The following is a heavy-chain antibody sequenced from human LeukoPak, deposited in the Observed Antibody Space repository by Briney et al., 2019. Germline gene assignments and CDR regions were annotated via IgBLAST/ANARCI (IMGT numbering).Heavy chain of an antibody. CDR1: GGSFSGYY. J-gene: IGHJ5*02. D-gene: IGHD2-15*01. CDR2: INHSGST. V-gene: IGHV4-34*01. CDR3: ARVRYCSGGSCS. Sequence: SETLSLTCAVYGGSFSGYYWSWIRQPPGKGLEWIGEINHSGSTNYNPSLKSRVTISVDTSKNQFSLKLSSVTAADAAVYYCARVRYCSGGSCSWGQGTLVTVSS.